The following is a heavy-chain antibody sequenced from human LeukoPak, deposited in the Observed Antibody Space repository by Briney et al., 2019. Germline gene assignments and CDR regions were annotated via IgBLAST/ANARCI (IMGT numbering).Heavy chain of an antibody. D-gene: IGHD3-3*01. V-gene: IGHV4-34*01. CDR1: GGSFSGYY. CDR3: ARGHYDFWSGTLFDY. Sequence: SETLSLTCAVYGGSFSGYYWSWIRQPPGKGLEWIGEINHSGSTNYNPSLKSRVTISVDTSKNQFSLKLSSVTAADTAVYYCARGHYDFWSGTLFDYWGQGTLVTVSS. J-gene: IGHJ4*02. CDR2: INHSGST.